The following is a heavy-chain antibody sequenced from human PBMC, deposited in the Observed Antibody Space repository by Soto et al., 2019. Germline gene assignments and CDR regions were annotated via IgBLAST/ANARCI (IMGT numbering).Heavy chain of an antibody. CDR3: AADPLFAVTTSGPAFDI. V-gene: IGHV1-58*01. Sequence: SVKVSCKASGFTFTSSAVQWVRQARGQRLEWIGWIVVGSGNTNYAQKFQERVTITRDMSTSTAYMELSSLRSEDTAVYYCAADPLFAVTTSGPAFDIWGQGTMVT. D-gene: IGHD4-4*01. CDR1: GFTFTSSA. CDR2: IVVGSGNT. J-gene: IGHJ3*02.